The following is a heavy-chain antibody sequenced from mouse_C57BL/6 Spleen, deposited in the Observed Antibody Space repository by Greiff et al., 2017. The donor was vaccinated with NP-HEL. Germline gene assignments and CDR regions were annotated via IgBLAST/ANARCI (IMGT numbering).Heavy chain of an antibody. J-gene: IGHJ2*01. Sequence: QVQLQQPGAELVKPGASVKLSCKASGYTFTSYWMHWVKQRPGQGLEWIGMIHPNSGSTNYNEKFKSKATLTVDESSSTAYMQLSSLTSEDSAVYYCARVLITTVYYFDYWGQGTTLTVSS. CDR3: ARVLITTVYYFDY. CDR1: GYTFTSYW. V-gene: IGHV1-64*01. CDR2: IHPNSGST. D-gene: IGHD1-2*01.